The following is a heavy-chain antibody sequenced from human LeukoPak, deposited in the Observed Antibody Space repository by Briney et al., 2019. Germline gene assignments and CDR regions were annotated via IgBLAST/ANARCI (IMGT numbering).Heavy chain of an antibody. J-gene: IGHJ5*02. D-gene: IGHD3-10*01. V-gene: IGHV4-38-2*01. CDR2: IYHSGST. CDR1: GGSISSGYY. Sequence: SETLSLTCAVSGGSISSGYYWGWIRQPPGKGLEWIGSIYHSGSTYYNPSLKSRVTISVDTSKNQFSLKLSSVTAADTAVYYCARRFPGRGVIKWFDPWGQGTLVTVSS. CDR3: ARRFPGRGVIKWFDP.